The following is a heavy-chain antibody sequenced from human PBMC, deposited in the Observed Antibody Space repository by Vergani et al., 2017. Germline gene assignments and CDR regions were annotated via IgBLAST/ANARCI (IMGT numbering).Heavy chain of an antibody. CDR2: MYYSGST. CDR3: AREIAVAGTGGAYFDY. J-gene: IGHJ4*02. Sequence: QVQLQQWGAGLLKPSETLSLTCAVYGGSFSGYYWSWIRQPPGKGLEWIGYMYYSGSTNYNPPLKSRVTISVDTSKNQFSLKLSSVTAADTAVYYCAREIAVAGTGGAYFDYWGQGNLVTVSS. D-gene: IGHD6-19*01. CDR1: GGSFSGYY. V-gene: IGHV4-34*11.